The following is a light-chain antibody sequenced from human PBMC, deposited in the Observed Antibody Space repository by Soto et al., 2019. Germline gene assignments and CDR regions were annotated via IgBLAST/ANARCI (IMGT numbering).Light chain of an antibody. V-gene: IGLV1-47*02. CDR1: SSNIGSNY. Sequence: QSVLTQPPSVSGTPGQRVTISCSGSSSNIGSNYVYWYQQVPGTAPKLLMYSNNQRPSGVPDRFSGSRSGTSASLAISGLRSEDEADYYCTSWDDSLSGRVFGGGTKVTVL. CDR2: SNN. J-gene: IGLJ2*01. CDR3: TSWDDSLSGRV.